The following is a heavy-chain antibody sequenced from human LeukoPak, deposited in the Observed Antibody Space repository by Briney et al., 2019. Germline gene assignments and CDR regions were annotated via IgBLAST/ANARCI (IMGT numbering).Heavy chain of an antibody. CDR1: GGTFSSYA. CDR2: IIPIFGTA. J-gene: IGHJ1*01. Sequence: GASVKVSCKASGGTFSSYAISWVRQAPGQGLEWMGGIIPIFGTANYAQKFQGRVTITADESTSTAYMELSSLRSEDTAVYYCARDPGRSLWNQYFQHWGQGTLVTVSS. D-gene: IGHD2/OR15-2a*01. CDR3: ARDPGRSLWNQYFQH. V-gene: IGHV1-69*13.